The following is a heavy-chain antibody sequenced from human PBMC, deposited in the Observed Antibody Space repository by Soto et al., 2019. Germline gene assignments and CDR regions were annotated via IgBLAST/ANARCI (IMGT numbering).Heavy chain of an antibody. CDR3: ARQGSWPYDYYGLDV. CDR1: GYTFTTSG. Sequence: QVQLVQSGPEVRKPGASVKVSCEASGYTFTTSGISWVRQVPGQGLEWMGWISTYNGDTNSAQNFQGRVLMTADTSTGTAYMELMSLKSDGTAGYYCARQGSWPYDYYGLDVWGQGTTVAVSS. J-gene: IGHJ6*02. CDR2: ISTYNGDT. V-gene: IGHV1-18*01. D-gene: IGHD1-26*01.